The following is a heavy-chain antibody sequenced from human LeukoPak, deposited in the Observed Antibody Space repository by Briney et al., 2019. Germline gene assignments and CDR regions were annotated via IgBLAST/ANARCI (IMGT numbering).Heavy chain of an antibody. CDR3: ARDDGDNDAFDI. CDR1: GGSISSYY. Sequence: SETLSLTCTVSGGSISSYYWSWIQQPPGKGLEWIGYIYYSGSTNYNPSLKSRVTISVDTSKNQFSLKLSSVTAADTAVYYCARDDGDNDAFDIWGQGTMVTVSS. CDR2: IYYSGST. V-gene: IGHV4-59*01. J-gene: IGHJ3*02. D-gene: IGHD4-17*01.